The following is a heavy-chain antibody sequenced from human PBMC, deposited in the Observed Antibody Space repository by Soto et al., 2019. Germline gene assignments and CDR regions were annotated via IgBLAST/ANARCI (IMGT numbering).Heavy chain of an antibody. Sequence: PSETLSLTCTVSGGSISSGDYYWTWIRQSPGKGLELIGYTYHSGGTYHNPSLKSRVTISVDTSKNQLSLRLTSVTAADTAVYFCARAARDSSAGYYFDYWGQGTLVTVSS. J-gene: IGHJ4*02. V-gene: IGHV4-30-4*01. CDR1: GGSISSGDYY. D-gene: IGHD6-25*01. CDR2: TYHSGGT. CDR3: ARAARDSSAGYYFDY.